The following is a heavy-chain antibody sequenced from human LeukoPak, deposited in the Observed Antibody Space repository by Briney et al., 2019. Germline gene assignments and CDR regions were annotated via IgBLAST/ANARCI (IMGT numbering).Heavy chain of an antibody. CDR2: ISSSGSSI. Sequence: QPGGSLRLSCAASGFTFSSYEMNWVPQTPGKGLEWVSDISSSGSSIYYADSIKGRFTISRDNAKNSLYLQINSLRAEDTAVYYCARGYSADYWGQGTLVTVSS. J-gene: IGHJ4*02. V-gene: IGHV3-48*03. D-gene: IGHD6-13*01. CDR1: GFTFSSYE. CDR3: ARGYSADY.